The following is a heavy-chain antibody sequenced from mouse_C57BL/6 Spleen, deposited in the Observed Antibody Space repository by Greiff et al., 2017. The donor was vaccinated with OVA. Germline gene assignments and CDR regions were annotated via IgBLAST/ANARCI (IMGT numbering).Heavy chain of an antibody. CDR2: FHPYNDDT. V-gene: IGHV1-47*01. CDR3: ARGDSSGYVGWFAY. D-gene: IGHD3-2*02. Sequence: QVQLQQSGAELMKPGASVKMFCKASCYNFPTYPIEGMEPNHWKSLGGIGNFHPYNDDTKYNEKFKGKATLTVEKSSSTVYLELSRLTSDDSAVYYCARGDSSGYVGWFAYWGQGTLVTVSA. J-gene: IGHJ3*01. CDR1: CYNFPTYP.